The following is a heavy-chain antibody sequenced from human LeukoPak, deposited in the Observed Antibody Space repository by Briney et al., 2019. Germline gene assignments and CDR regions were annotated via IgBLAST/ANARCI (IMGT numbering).Heavy chain of an antibody. CDR2: ISSSGDTT. CDR3: ARPDH. CDR1: GFTFTSYE. Sequence: PGGSLRLSCAASGFTFTSYEMSWVRQAPGKGLEWISYISSSGDTTYYADSVKGRFTIFRDNSKNSVYLQMSSLRAEDTATYYCARPDHWGRGPLVTVSS. V-gene: IGHV3-48*03. J-gene: IGHJ4*02. D-gene: IGHD1-14*01.